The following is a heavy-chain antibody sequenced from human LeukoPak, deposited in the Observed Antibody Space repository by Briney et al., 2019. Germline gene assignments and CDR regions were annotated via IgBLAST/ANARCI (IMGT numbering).Heavy chain of an antibody. CDR2: IRNNGATT. CDR3: ARAYHDSGCLIDY. CDR1: GITFSSHA. V-gene: IGHV3-23*01. Sequence: PGGSLRLSCAASGITFSSHAVTWVRQAPGKGLEWVAAIRNNGATTDYADSVKGRFTISRDNSKSTLYLQMNSLRAEDTAVYYCARAYHDSGCLIDYWGQGTLVTVSS. J-gene: IGHJ4*01. D-gene: IGHD6-19*01.